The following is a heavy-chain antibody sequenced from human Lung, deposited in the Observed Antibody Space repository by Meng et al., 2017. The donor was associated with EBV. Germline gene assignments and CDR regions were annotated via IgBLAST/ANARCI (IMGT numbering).Heavy chain of an antibody. Sequence: QLQLQESGPGLVKPSEPLSLTCTVSGGSISSSSYYWGWIRQPPGKGLEWIGEIYHNENTNYNPSLMSRVTTSLDKSKNHFSLNLRSVTAADTAVYYCARAVDTGYFDYWGQGTLVTVSS. J-gene: IGHJ4*02. V-gene: IGHV4-61*05. CDR2: IYHNENT. D-gene: IGHD5-18*01. CDR1: GGSISSSSYY. CDR3: ARAVDTGYFDY.